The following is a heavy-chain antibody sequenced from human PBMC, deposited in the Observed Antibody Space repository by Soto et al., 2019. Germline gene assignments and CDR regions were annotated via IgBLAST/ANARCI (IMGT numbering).Heavy chain of an antibody. V-gene: IGHV4-4*02. D-gene: IGHD3-10*01. Sequence: QVQLQESGPGLVKPSGTLSLTCALSGASIITDNWWSWVRQPPGEEMERIGEIYHSGNTNFNPSGKSRVTISVDTSKNQFSLTVSSVTAPDTAIYYCARASASSKLRGVVINWGQGTLVTVSS. J-gene: IGHJ4*02. CDR1: GASIITDNW. CDR3: ARASASSKLRGVVIN. CDR2: IYHSGNT.